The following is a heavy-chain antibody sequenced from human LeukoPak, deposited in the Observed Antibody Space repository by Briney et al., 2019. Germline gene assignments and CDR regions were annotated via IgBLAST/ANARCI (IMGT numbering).Heavy chain of an antibody. CDR2: IYTSGST. V-gene: IGHV4-61*02. CDR3: ARVGYYDSSGYVDY. J-gene: IGHJ4*02. Sequence: TSETLSLTCTVSGGSISSGSYYWSWIRQPAGKGLEWIVRIYTSGSTNYNPSLKSRVTISVDTSKNQFSLKLSSVTAADTAVYYCARVGYYDSSGYVDYWGQGTLVTVSS. CDR1: GGSISSGSYY. D-gene: IGHD3-22*01.